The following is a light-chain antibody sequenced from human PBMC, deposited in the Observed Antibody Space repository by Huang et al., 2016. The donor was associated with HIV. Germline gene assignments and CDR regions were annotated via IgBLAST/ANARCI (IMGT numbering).Light chain of an antibody. CDR3: HQYNNWPPGT. Sequence: EMVMTQSPDTLSVSAGEGATLSCRASQSVSTDLACYQQRPGQAPRLLIYGASTRASGIPSRFSGSGSGTDFPLTISSRQSEDVALYYCHQYNNWPPGTFGQGTKVEIK. CDR2: GAS. J-gene: IGKJ1*01. V-gene: IGKV3-15*01. CDR1: QSVSTD.